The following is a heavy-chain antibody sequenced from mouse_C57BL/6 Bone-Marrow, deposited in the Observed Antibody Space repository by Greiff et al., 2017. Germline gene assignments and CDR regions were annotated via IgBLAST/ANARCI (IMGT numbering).Heavy chain of an antibody. Sequence: VQLQQSGAELVRPGASVTLSCKASGYTFTDYEMHWVKQTPVHGLEWIGAIDPETGGTAYNQKFKGKAILTADKSSSTDYLELRSLTSEDSAVYYCKRVGRAYWGQGTLVTVSA. D-gene: IGHD3-1*01. CDR1: GYTFTDYE. V-gene: IGHV1-15*01. CDR2: IDPETGGT. CDR3: KRVGRAY. J-gene: IGHJ3*01.